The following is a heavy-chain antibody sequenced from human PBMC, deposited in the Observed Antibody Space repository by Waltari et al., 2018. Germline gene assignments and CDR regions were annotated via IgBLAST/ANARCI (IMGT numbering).Heavy chain of an antibody. D-gene: IGHD2-15*01. CDR3: AKDMGSWGSGDAFDI. V-gene: IGHV3-9*03. CDR1: GFTFDDYA. Sequence: EVQLVESGGGLVQLGRSLRLSCAASGFTFDDYAMHWVRLAPGKGLEWVSGISWNSGSIGYADSVKGRFTISRDNAKNSLYLQMNSLRAEDMALYYCAKDMGSWGSGDAFDIWGQGTMVTVSS. J-gene: IGHJ3*02. CDR2: ISWNSGSI.